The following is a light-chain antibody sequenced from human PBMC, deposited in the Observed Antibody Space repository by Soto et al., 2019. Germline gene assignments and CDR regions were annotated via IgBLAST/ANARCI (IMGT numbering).Light chain of an antibody. CDR1: SSDVGAYNH. CDR2: EVT. V-gene: IGLV2-14*01. Sequence: QSALTQPASVSGSPGQSITISCTGTSSDVGAYNHVSWYQHHPGKAPKLMIYEVTYRPSGVSNRFSGSKSGNTASLTISGLQPEDEADYHCSSYTTSSTYVFGTGTKVTVL. J-gene: IGLJ1*01. CDR3: SSYTTSSTYV.